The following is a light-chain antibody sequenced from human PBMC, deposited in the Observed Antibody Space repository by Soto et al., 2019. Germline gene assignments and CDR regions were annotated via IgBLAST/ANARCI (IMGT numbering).Light chain of an antibody. V-gene: IGKV3-15*01. CDR1: QNVISD. J-gene: IGKJ1*01. CDR2: GAS. CDR3: QQYTNWQWT. Sequence: EILMTQSPATLSVSPGERATLSCRASQNVISDLAWYQQKPGQAPRLLVYGASTRATGIPARFSGSGSGTEFTLTIRGLQSEDSAVYSCQQYTNWQWTFGQGTKVDIK.